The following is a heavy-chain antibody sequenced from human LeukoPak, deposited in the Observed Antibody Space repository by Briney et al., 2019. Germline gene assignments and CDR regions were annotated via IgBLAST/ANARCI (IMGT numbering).Heavy chain of an antibody. D-gene: IGHD3-3*01. J-gene: IGHJ3*02. CDR3: ARNADDFWSGYYGVGAFDI. CDR1: GFTVSSIY. Sequence: GGSLRLSCAASGFTVSSIYMSWVRQAPGQGLVWVSVIYSGGSTYYEDSVKGRFTSSRDNSKNTLYLQMNSLRAEDTAVYYCARNADDFWSGYYGVGAFDIWGQGTMVTVSS. CDR2: IYSGGST. V-gene: IGHV3-53*01.